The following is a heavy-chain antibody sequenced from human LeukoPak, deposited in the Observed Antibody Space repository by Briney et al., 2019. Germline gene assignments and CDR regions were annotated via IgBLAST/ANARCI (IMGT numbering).Heavy chain of an antibody. J-gene: IGHJ4*02. V-gene: IGHV3-23*01. D-gene: IGHD6-19*01. Sequence: ARGSLRLSCAASGFTFSSYAMSWVRQAPGKGLEWVSGVSRSGGSTYYADSVKGRFTISRDNSKNTLYLQMNSLRAEDTAVYYCAKELVAVAGDRGVDYWGQGTLVTVSS. CDR2: VSRSGGST. CDR3: AKELVAVAGDRGVDY. CDR1: GFTFSSYA.